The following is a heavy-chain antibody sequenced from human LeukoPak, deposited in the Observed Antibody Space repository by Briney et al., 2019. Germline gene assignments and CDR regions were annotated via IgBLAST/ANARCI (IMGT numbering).Heavy chain of an antibody. CDR3: ARTHYFDY. Sequence: GGSLRLSCAASGFTFSSYGMHWVRQAPGKGLEWVAVISYDGSNKYYADSVKGRFTISRDNAKNSLYLQMNSLRAEDTAVYYCARTHYFDYWGQGTLVTVSS. D-gene: IGHD3-10*01. CDR2: ISYDGSNK. CDR1: GFTFSSYG. V-gene: IGHV3-30*03. J-gene: IGHJ4*02.